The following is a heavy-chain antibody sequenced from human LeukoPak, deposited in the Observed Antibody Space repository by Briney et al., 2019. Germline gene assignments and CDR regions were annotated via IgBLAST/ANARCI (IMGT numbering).Heavy chain of an antibody. V-gene: IGHV4-4*02. CDR2: TYHSDYT. Sequence: PSETLSLTCTVSGDSITSSHWWSWIRQSPGKGLEWIGNTYHSDYTNYNPSLKSRVTISVDTSKNQFSLKLSSVTAADTAIYYCARGGYYGSGNDFRFDPWGQGTLVTVSS. D-gene: IGHD3-10*01. CDR3: ARGGYYGSGNDFRFDP. CDR1: GDSITSSHW. J-gene: IGHJ5*02.